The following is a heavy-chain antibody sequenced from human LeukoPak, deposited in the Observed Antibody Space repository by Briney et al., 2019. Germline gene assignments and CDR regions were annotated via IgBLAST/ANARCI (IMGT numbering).Heavy chain of an antibody. Sequence: SETLSLTCTVSGGSISNYYWSWIRQHPGKTLECIGYIHYSGSTNYNPSLKSRVTISVDTSKNQFSLQLTSVTAADTAVYYCARVTEWNDFDYWGQGTLVTVSS. CDR2: IHYSGST. J-gene: IGHJ4*02. CDR1: GGSISNYY. V-gene: IGHV4-59*01. D-gene: IGHD1-1*01. CDR3: ARVTEWNDFDY.